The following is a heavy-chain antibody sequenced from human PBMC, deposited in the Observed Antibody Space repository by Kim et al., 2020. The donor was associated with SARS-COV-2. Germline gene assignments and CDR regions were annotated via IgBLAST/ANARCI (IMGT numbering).Heavy chain of an antibody. D-gene: IGHD5-12*01. CDR1: GYTFTDLD. CDR2: INPMSGGT. CDR3: ARALGYSGHFDY. Sequence: ASVKVSCKPSGYTFTDLDLHWVRQAPGQGLEWMGRINPMSGGTNFAQKFQGRVTVTRDASVSTAYMEVSRLKSDDTAVYYCARALGYSGHFDYWGQGTLV. J-gene: IGHJ4*02. V-gene: IGHV1-2*02.